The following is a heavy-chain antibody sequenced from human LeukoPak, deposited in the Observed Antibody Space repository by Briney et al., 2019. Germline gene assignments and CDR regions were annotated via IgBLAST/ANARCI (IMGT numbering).Heavy chain of an antibody. CDR1: GYTFIHYY. CDR2: INPNSGGT. D-gene: IGHD1-14*01. Sequence: GASVTVSCKASGYTFIHYYMHWVRQAPGQGLEWMGWINPNSGGTNYAQKFQGSVTMTRDRSISTAYMELSRLRSDDTAVYYCAKDHTIRSFDSWGQGTLVTVSS. V-gene: IGHV1-2*02. CDR3: AKDHTIRSFDS. J-gene: IGHJ4*02.